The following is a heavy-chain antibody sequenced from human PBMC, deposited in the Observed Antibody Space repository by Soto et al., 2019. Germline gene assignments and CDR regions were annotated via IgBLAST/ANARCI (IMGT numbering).Heavy chain of an antibody. D-gene: IGHD4-17*01. CDR2: NSAYNGNT. J-gene: IGHJ4*02. V-gene: IGHV1-18*01. CDR1: GYTFTSYG. CDR3: ARMTTVETANY. Sequence: QVQLVQSGAEVKKPGASVKVSCKASGYTFTSYGISWVRQAPGQGLEWMGWNSAYNGNTNHAQKLQGRVTMTTDTPTSTAHMELRSLRSDHTAVYYCARMTTVETANYWGQGTLVTVSS.